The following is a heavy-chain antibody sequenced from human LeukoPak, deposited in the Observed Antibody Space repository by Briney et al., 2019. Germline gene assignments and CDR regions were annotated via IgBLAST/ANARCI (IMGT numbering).Heavy chain of an antibody. CDR3: AKKVAGVYAFDI. D-gene: IGHD3-16*01. V-gene: IGHV3-23*01. Sequence: GGSLRLSCAASGSTFSTYAMHWVRQAPGKGLEWVSGISSSGGNTYYADSVQGRFTISRDNSKNTLYLQMNSLRAEDTAVYYCAKKVAGVYAFDIWGQGTMVTVSS. CDR1: GSTFSTYA. J-gene: IGHJ3*02. CDR2: ISSSGGNT.